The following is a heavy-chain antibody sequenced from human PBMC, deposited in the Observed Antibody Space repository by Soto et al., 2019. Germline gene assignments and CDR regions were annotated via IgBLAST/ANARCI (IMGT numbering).Heavy chain of an antibody. J-gene: IGHJ3*02. V-gene: IGHV4-59*01. Sequence: DTLSLTCTVSGASISSSYWSWIRQSPERGLEWIGYVYYSGSTNYNPSLKSRVTISVDTSKNQFSLKLSSVTAADTAVYYCARGYYDSSGQSNTFDIWGQGTMVTVSS. D-gene: IGHD3-22*01. CDR3: ARGYYDSSGQSNTFDI. CDR2: VYYSGST. CDR1: GASISSSY.